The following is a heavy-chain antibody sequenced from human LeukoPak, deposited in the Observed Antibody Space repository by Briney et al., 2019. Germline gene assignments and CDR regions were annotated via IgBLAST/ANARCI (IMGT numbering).Heavy chain of an antibody. CDR3: AKGRTPSQLLWFGDLGY. D-gene: IGHD3-10*01. CDR2: ISGSGGST. V-gene: IGHV3-23*01. J-gene: IGHJ4*02. CDR1: GFTFSSYA. Sequence: GGSLRLSCAASGFTFSSYAMSWVRQAPGKGLECVSAISGSGGSTYYADSVKGRFTISRDNSKNTLYLQMNSLRAEDTAVYYCAKGRTPSQLLWFGDLGYWGQGTLVTVSS.